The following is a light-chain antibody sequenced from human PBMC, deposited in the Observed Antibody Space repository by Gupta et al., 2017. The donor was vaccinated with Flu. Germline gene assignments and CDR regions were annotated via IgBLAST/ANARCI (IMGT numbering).Light chain of an antibody. CDR1: QSISNY. Sequence: IQMTQFHSSLSDSVGDRVTMTCRARQSISNYLHWYQQKPGKAPKLLIYSASTLQSGVPSGFSGGASGTDFTLTVSSLHPEDFPTYYCQQSYSTPPTFGGGTRVEIK. CDR2: SAS. CDR3: QQSYSTPPT. J-gene: IGKJ4*01. V-gene: IGKV1-39*01.